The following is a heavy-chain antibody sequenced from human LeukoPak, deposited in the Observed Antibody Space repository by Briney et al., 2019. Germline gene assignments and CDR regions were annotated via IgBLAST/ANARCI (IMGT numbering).Heavy chain of an antibody. CDR2: IYSGGST. CDR3: ARDRYCSGGSCYPDAFDI. V-gene: IGHV3-53*01. Sequence: GGSLRLSRAASGFTVSSNYMSWVRQAPGKGLEWVSVIYSGGSTYYADSVKGRFTISRDNSKNTLYLQMNSLRAEDTAVYYCARDRYCSGGSCYPDAFDIWGQGTMVTVSS. D-gene: IGHD2-15*01. J-gene: IGHJ3*02. CDR1: GFTVSSNY.